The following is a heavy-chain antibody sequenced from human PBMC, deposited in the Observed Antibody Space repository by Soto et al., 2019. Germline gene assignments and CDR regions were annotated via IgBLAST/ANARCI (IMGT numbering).Heavy chain of an antibody. J-gene: IGHJ5*02. Sequence: GASVKVSCKASGGTFRSYTISWVRQAPGQGLEWMGWINPNRGGTNYAQKFQGWVTMTRDKSTSTAYMELSRLRSDDTAVYYCARDYDDNWFDPWGQGTLVTVSS. CDR3: ARDYDDNWFDP. D-gene: IGHD3-3*01. V-gene: IGHV1-2*04. CDR1: GGTFRSYT. CDR2: INPNRGGT.